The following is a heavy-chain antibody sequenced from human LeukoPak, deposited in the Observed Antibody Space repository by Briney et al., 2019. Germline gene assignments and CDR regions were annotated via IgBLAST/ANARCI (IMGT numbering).Heavy chain of an antibody. V-gene: IGHV3-30-3*01. CDR1: GFTFSSYA. D-gene: IGHD3-10*01. J-gene: IGHJ4*02. Sequence: QPGASLGLSCAASGFTFSSYAMHWVRQAPGKGLEWVAVISYDGSNKYYADSVKGRFTISRDNSKNTLYLQMNSLRAEDTAVYYCARGSGFGELSDYWGQGTLVTVSS. CDR3: ARGSGFGELSDY. CDR2: ISYDGSNK.